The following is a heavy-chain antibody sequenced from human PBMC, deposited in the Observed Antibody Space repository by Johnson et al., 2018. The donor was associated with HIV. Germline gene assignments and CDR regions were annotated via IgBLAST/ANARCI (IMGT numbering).Heavy chain of an antibody. CDR2: ISYDGSNK. J-gene: IGHJ3*02. Sequence: QVQLVESGGGVVQPWRSLRLSCAASGFTFSSYAMHWVRQAPGKGLEWVAVISYDGSNKYYADSVKGRFTISRDNSKNTLYLQMNSLRAEDTAVYYCAREIIAAADDIWGQGTMVTVSS. D-gene: IGHD6-13*01. CDR3: AREIIAAADDI. V-gene: IGHV3-30*04. CDR1: GFTFSSYA.